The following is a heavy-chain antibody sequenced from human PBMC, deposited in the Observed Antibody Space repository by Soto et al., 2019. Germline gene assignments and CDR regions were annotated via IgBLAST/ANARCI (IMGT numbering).Heavy chain of an antibody. D-gene: IGHD6-19*01. CDR3: ANEHSGLYSRYYFDF. Sequence: GGSLRLSCAASGFTFTSYGMHWLRQAPGKGLEWVASVSYDGSDHYYADSVKGRFSVSRDRSTNTVFLQMNSLRAEDTAMYFCANEHSGLYSRYYFDFWGQGTQVTVSS. V-gene: IGHV3-30*18. J-gene: IGHJ4*02. CDR1: GFTFTSYG. CDR2: VSYDGSDH.